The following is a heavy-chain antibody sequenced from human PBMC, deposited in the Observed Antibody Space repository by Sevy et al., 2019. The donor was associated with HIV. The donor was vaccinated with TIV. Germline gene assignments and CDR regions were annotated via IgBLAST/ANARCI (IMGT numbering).Heavy chain of an antibody. D-gene: IGHD6-19*01. CDR1: RFIFTSYW. CDR3: ARLGPDSSGWYGRTFDI. CDR2: IKEDGSEK. V-gene: IGHV3-7*01. J-gene: IGHJ3*02. Sequence: GGSLRLSCAASRFIFTSYWMSWVRQAPGKGLEWVANIKEDGSEKYYVNSPKGRFTISRDNAKNSVYLQMNSLRAEDTAGYFCARLGPDSSGWYGRTFDIWGQGTLVTVSS.